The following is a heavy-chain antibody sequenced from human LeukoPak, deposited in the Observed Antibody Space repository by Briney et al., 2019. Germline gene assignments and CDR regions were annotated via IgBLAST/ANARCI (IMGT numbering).Heavy chain of an antibody. CDR1: GFTFINSA. D-gene: IGHD2-15*01. J-gene: IGHJ3*02. CDR3: AAEKRLYCSGGACYPDAFDI. Sequence: GTSVKVSCKASGFTFINSAVQWVRQARGQPLEWIGWIVVGSGDTNYAQKFLERVTITRDMSTSTAYMELSSLRSDDTAVYYCAAEKRLYCSGGACYPDAFDIWGQGTMVTVSS. CDR2: IVVGSGDT. V-gene: IGHV1-58*01.